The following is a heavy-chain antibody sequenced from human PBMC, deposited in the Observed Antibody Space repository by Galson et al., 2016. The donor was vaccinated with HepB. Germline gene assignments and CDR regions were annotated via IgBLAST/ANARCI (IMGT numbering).Heavy chain of an antibody. CDR3: ARDKRLWLL. V-gene: IGHV3-7*03. Sequence: SLRLSCAASGFTFTSYWMAWVRQAPGKGLEWVASIKQDGSEKSYMDPVRGRFTISRDNAKNSLYLQMNSLRGEDTAVYYCARDKRLWLLWGQGTLVTVSS. J-gene: IGHJ4*01. CDR2: IKQDGSEK. D-gene: IGHD5-18*01. CDR1: GFTFTSYW.